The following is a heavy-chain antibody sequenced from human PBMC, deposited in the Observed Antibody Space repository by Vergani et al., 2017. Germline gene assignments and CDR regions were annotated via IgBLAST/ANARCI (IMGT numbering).Heavy chain of an antibody. D-gene: IGHD2-8*01. Sequence: QVQLVETGGGVVQPGGSLRLYCATSGFSFNTYGAHWVRQAPGKGLEWVAFIGYDGRIKYNVDSVKGRFTISRDTSKKTLSLQLRSLRAEDAAVYYCARDCTSGGCPDNYGMDVWGQGATVTVSS. J-gene: IGHJ6*02. CDR3: ARDCTSGGCPDNYGMDV. CDR2: IGYDGRIK. CDR1: GFSFNTYG. V-gene: IGHV3-30*02.